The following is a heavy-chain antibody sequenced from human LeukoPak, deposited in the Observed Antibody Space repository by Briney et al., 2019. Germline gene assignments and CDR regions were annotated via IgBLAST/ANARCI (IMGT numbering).Heavy chain of an antibody. D-gene: IGHD5-12*01. V-gene: IGHV3-74*01. CDR3: ARGDIVL. Sequence: TGGSLRLSCAAYGFTFTDYWMHWVRQAPGKGLVWVSRINNDGSSTNYADSVKGRFTISRDNAKNTVYLQMNSLRAEDTAVYYCARGDIVLWGQGTLVTVSS. J-gene: IGHJ4*02. CDR2: INNDGSST. CDR1: GFTFTDYW.